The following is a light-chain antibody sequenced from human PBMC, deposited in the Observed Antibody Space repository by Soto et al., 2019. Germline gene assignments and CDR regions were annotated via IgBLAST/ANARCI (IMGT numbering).Light chain of an antibody. CDR2: EVN. J-gene: IGLJ2*01. CDR1: SSDVGGYNY. V-gene: IGLV2-14*01. Sequence: QPVSVSGSPGQSITISCIGTSSDVGGYNYVSWYQQHPGKAPKLMIYEVNNRPSGVSNRFSGSKSGNTASLTISGLQSEDEAHYYCSSYTTSTTPVVFGGGTKVTVL. CDR3: SSYTTSTTPVV.